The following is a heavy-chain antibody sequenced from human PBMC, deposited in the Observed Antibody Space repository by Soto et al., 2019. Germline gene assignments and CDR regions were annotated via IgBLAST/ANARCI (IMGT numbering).Heavy chain of an antibody. CDR1: GYSFTSYW. D-gene: IGHD2-2*01. J-gene: IGHJ6*02. V-gene: IGHV5-51*01. Sequence: GESLKTSCKGSGYSFTSYWIGWVRQMPGKGLEWMGIIYPGDSDTRYSPSFQGQVTISADKSISTAYLQWSSLKASDTAMYYCARQTRRAYSSTTDSFYYYYGMDVWGQGTTVTVSS. CDR3: ARQTRRAYSSTTDSFYYYYGMDV. CDR2: IYPGDSDT.